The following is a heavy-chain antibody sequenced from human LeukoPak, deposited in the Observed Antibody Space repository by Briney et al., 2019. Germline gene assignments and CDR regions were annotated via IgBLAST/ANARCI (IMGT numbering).Heavy chain of an antibody. V-gene: IGHV4-39*01. CDR1: GGSISSSSYY. CDR2: IYYGGST. Sequence: SETLSLTCTVSGGSISSSSYYWGWIRQPPGKGLEWIGSIYYGGSTYYNPSLKSRVTISVDTSKNQFSLKLSSVTAADTAVYYCARSGSYYVGGYGYWGQGTLVTVSS. D-gene: IGHD1-26*01. J-gene: IGHJ4*02. CDR3: ARSGSYYVGGYGY.